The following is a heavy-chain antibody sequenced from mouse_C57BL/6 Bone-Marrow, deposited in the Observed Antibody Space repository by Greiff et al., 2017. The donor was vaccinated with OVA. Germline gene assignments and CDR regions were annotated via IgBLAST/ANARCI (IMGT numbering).Heavy chain of an antibody. CDR1: GYTFTDYE. J-gene: IGHJ4*01. D-gene: IGHD1-1*01. Sequence: VQLQESGAELVRPGASVTLSCKASGYTFTDYEMHWVKQTPVHGLEWIGAIDPETGGTAYNQKFKGKAILTADKSSSTAYMELRSLTSEDSAVYYCTRGTTVVANYAMDYWGQGTSVTVSS. CDR2: IDPETGGT. V-gene: IGHV1-15*01. CDR3: TRGTTVVANYAMDY.